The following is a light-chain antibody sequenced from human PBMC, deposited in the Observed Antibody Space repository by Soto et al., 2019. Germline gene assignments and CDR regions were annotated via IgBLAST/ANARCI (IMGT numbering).Light chain of an antibody. CDR1: SGSIASNY. CDR2: DDK. J-gene: IGLJ2*01. CDR3: QSYDSSNHVV. Sequence: NFMLTQPHSVSESPGKTVTISCTRSSGSIASNYVQWYQQRPGSAPTTVIYDDKQRPSGVPDRFSGSIDSSSNSASLTITGLKTEDEADYYCQSYDSSNHVVFGGGTQLTVL. V-gene: IGLV6-57*04.